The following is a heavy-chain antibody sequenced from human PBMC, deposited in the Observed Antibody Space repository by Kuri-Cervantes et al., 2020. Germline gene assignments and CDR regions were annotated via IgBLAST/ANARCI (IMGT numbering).Heavy chain of an antibody. CDR1: GFTFSSYD. Sequence: GGSLRLSCAASGFTFSSYDMHWVRQATGKGLEWVSAIGTAGDTYYPGSVKGRFTISRDNAKKSLFLEMSSLRVEDTGVYYCARALTSRYLVDLWGQGTLVTVSS. CDR2: IGTAGDT. D-gene: IGHD3-10*01. V-gene: IGHV3-13*01. J-gene: IGHJ4*02. CDR3: ARALTSRYLVDL.